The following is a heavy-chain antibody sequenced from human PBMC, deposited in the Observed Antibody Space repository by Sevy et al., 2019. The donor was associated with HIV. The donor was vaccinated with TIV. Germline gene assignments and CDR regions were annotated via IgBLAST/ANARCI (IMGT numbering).Heavy chain of an antibody. Sequence: HGESLKISCQGSGYSFTSHWFGWVRHMPGKGLEWMGIIFPDDSDTRYSPSFQGQVTFSADKSINTAYLQWSSLKASDTAMYYCATSRSGYFDSSGYYIYWGQGTLVTVSS. J-gene: IGHJ4*02. CDR3: ATSRSGYFDSSGYYIY. CDR2: IFPDDSDT. V-gene: IGHV5-51*01. CDR1: GYSFTSHW. D-gene: IGHD3-22*01.